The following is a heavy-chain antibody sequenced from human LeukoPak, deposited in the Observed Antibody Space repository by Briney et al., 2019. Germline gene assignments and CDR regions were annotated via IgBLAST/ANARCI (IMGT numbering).Heavy chain of an antibody. D-gene: IGHD3-10*01. CDR1: GFTFSSYA. CDR3: AKESVVRGVIVSHGMDV. V-gene: IGHV3-23*01. CDR2: ISGSGGST. J-gene: IGHJ6*02. Sequence: PGGSLRLSCAASGFTFSSYAMSWVRQAPGKGLEWVSAISGSGGSTYYADSVKGRFTISRDNSKNTLYLQMNSLRAEDTAVYYCAKESVVRGVIVSHGMDVWGQGTTVTVSS.